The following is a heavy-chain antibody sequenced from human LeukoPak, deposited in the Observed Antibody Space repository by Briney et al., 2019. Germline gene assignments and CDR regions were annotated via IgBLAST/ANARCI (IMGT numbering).Heavy chain of an antibody. CDR2: FYSSGIT. CDR1: GGSITSYY. V-gene: IGHV4-4*07. CDR3: ARDTGNGAYCGGDCSPRAFDI. Sequence: SETLSLTCIISGGSITSYYWTWIRQPAGKGLEWIGRFYSSGITNYNPSLKSRVTLSVDTSKNQFSLKLSSVTAADTAVYYCARDTGNGAYCGGDCSPRAFDIWGQGTMVTVSS. D-gene: IGHD2-21*02. J-gene: IGHJ3*02.